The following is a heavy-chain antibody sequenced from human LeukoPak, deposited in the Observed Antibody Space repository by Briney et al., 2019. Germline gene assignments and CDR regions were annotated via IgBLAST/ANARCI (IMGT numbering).Heavy chain of an antibody. V-gene: IGHV4-59*01. J-gene: IGHJ6*02. CDR3: ARDYYDSSGPYYYYYGMDV. CDR2: IYYSGST. Sequence: SETLSLTCTVSGGSISSYYWSWIRQPPGKGLEWIGDIYYSGSTNYNPALKSRVTISVDTSKNQFSLKLSSVTAADTAVYYCARDYYDSSGPYYYYYGMDVWGQGTTVTVSS. D-gene: IGHD3-22*01. CDR1: GGSISSYY.